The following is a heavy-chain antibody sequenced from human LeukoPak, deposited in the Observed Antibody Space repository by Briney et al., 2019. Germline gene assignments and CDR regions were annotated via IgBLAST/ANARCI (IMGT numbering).Heavy chain of an antibody. J-gene: IGHJ5*02. CDR1: GGTFSSYA. V-gene: IGHV1-69*13. Sequence: SVKVPCKASGGTFSSYAISWVRQAPGQGLEWMGGIIPIFGTANYAQKFQGRVTITADESTSTAYMELSSLRSEDTAVYYCARKPYYYDSSPWFDPWGQGTLVTVSS. CDR3: ARKPYYYDSSPWFDP. D-gene: IGHD3-22*01. CDR2: IIPIFGTA.